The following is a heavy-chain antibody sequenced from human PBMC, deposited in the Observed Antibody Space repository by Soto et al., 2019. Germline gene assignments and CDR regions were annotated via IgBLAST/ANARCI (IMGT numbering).Heavy chain of an antibody. CDR3: ARDSLYCSVGSCCSRKYCFYY. CDR2: TYYSGST. Sequence: SETLSLTCTVSGGSSSSGGYYWSWIRQHPGKGLEWIGYTYYSGSTYYNPSLKRRVTILVVTSKDQFSLELSSVTAADTAVYYCARDSLYCSVGSCCSRKYCFYYWGQGTLVTVAS. J-gene: IGHJ4*02. CDR1: GGSSSSGGYY. D-gene: IGHD2-15*01. V-gene: IGHV4-31*03.